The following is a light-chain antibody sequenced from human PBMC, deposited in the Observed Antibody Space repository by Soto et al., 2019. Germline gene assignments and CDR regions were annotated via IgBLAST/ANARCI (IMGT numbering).Light chain of an antibody. CDR1: ETVAGCD. Sequence: EVVLTQSPGTLSLSPGETATLSCRASETVAGCDVAWYQQKPGQAPSLLIHGASTRATGVADRFSGSGSGTDFSLTISRLEPEDFAVYYCQQRGNWPSTFGGGTKVE. J-gene: IGKJ4*01. CDR2: GAS. V-gene: IGKV3D-20*02. CDR3: QQRGNWPST.